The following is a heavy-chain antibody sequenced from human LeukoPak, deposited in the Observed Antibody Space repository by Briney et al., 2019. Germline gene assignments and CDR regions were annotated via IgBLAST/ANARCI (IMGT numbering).Heavy chain of an antibody. CDR3: ERHGSGSPLMSYYYYGMDV. Sequence: GASLQISYKGSGSGFTSYWIGWGRPRPGKGLGWMGMIYPCDSDSRYSTSFQGQVTISPAKSISTAYLKWRSLKASDTAMYYCERHGSGSPLMSYYYYGMDVWGQGTTVTVSS. CDR2: IYPCDSDS. D-gene: IGHD1-26*01. CDR1: GSGFTSYW. J-gene: IGHJ6*02. V-gene: IGHV5-51*01.